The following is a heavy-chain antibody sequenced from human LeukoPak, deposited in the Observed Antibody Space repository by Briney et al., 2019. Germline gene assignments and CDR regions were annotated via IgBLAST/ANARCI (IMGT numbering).Heavy chain of an antibody. Sequence: GGSLRLSCAASGFTFSSYCMHWVRQAPGKGLEWVAFIRYDGSNKYYADSVKGRFTISRDNSKNTLYLQMNSLRAEDTAVYYCAREGSAAGIDDAFDIWGQGTMVTVSS. CDR1: GFTFSSYC. V-gene: IGHV3-30*02. CDR2: IRYDGSNK. D-gene: IGHD6-13*01. J-gene: IGHJ3*02. CDR3: AREGSAAGIDDAFDI.